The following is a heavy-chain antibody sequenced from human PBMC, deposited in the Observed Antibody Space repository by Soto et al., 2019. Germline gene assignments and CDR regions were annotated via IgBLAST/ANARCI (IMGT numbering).Heavy chain of an antibody. CDR1: GFTFSSYA. D-gene: IGHD6-19*01. J-gene: IGHJ4*02. CDR3: AKDILTGYSSGWYYWH. Sequence: PGGSLRLSCAASGFTFSSYAMSWVRQAPGKGLEWVSAISGSGGSTYYADSVKGRFTISRDNSKNTLYLQMNSLRAEDTAAYYCAKDILTGYSSGWYYWHWGQGTLVTVSS. V-gene: IGHV3-23*01. CDR2: ISGSGGST.